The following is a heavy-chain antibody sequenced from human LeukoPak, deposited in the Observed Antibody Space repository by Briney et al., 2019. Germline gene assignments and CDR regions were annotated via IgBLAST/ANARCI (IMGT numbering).Heavy chain of an antibody. V-gene: IGHV3-20*04. Sequence: PGGSLTLSCAASGCTFDDYGMSWVRQVPGKGLEWVSGINWNGGSTGYADSVKGRFTISRDNAKNSLYLQMNSLRAEDTALYYCARVSSSWYFWYFDLWGRGTLVTVSS. CDR1: GCTFDDYG. CDR3: ARVSSSWYFWYFDL. D-gene: IGHD6-13*01. J-gene: IGHJ2*01. CDR2: INWNGGST.